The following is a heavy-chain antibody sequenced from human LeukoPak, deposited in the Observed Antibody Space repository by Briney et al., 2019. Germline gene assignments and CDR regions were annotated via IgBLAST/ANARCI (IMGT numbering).Heavy chain of an antibody. CDR3: ARRSYGDYAGMGAFDI. D-gene: IGHD4-17*01. Sequence: GESLKISCKGSGYSFTSYWIGWERQMPGKGLEWMGIIYPGDSDTRYSPSFQGQVTISADKSISTAYLQWSSLKASDTAMYYCARRSYGDYAGMGAFDIWGQGTMVTVSS. CDR1: GYSFTSYW. J-gene: IGHJ3*02. CDR2: IYPGDSDT. V-gene: IGHV5-51*01.